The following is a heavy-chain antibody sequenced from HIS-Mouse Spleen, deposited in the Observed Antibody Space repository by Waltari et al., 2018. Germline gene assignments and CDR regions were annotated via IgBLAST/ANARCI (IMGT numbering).Heavy chain of an antibody. Sequence: QLQLQESGPGLVKPSETLSLTCTVSGGPISSSSYYWGWFRQPPGKGLEWIGSIYYSGSTYSNPSRKSRVTRSVDTSKNQFSLKLSAVTAADTAVYYCAREIPYSSSWYDWYFDLWGRGTLVTVSS. CDR1: GGPISSSSYY. V-gene: IGHV4-39*07. CDR2: IYYSGST. CDR3: AREIPYSSSWYDWYFDL. D-gene: IGHD6-13*01. J-gene: IGHJ2*01.